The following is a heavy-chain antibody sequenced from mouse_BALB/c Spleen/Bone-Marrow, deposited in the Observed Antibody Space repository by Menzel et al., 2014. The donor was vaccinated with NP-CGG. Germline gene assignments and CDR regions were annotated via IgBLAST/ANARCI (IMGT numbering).Heavy chain of an antibody. CDR1: GYSFTGYF. V-gene: IGHV1-20*02. J-gene: IGHJ4*01. CDR3: ARGGLPRAMDY. CDR2: INPYNGDT. Sequence: EVQLQESGPELMKPGASVKISCKASGYSFTGYFMNWVMPSHGKSLEWIGRINPYNGDTFYNQKFKGKATLTVDKSSSTAHMELRSLASEDSAVYYCARGGLPRAMDYWGQGTSVTVSS. D-gene: IGHD2-2*01.